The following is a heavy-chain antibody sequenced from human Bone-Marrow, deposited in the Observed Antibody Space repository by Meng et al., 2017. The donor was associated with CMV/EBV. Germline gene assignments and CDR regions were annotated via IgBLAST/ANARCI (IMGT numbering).Heavy chain of an antibody. CDR3: ARDRFYDILTGYYEGGCMDV. J-gene: IGHJ6*02. V-gene: IGHV3-20*04. Sequence: GESLKISCAASGFTFDDYGMSWVRQAPGKGLEWVSGINWNGGSTGYADSVKGRFTISRDNSKNTLYLQMNSLRAEDTAVYYCARDRFYDILTGYYEGGCMDVWGQGTTVTVSS. D-gene: IGHD3-9*01. CDR2: INWNGGST. CDR1: GFTFDDYG.